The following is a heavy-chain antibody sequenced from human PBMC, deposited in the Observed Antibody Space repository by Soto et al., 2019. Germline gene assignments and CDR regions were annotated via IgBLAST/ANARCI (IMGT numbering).Heavy chain of an antibody. J-gene: IGHJ6*02. CDR2: IYWDDDK. CDR3: IQSRCGGDCLQSYASYYYYGMDV. CDR1: GFSLSTGGVG. D-gene: IGHD2-21*02. V-gene: IGHV2-5*02. Sequence: SGPTLVNPTQTLTLTCTFSGFSLSTGGVGVGWIRQPPGKALEWLALIYWDDDKRYSPSLRSRLTITKDTSKNHVVLTMTNMDPVDTATYYCIQSRCGGDCLQSYASYYYYGMDVWGQGTTVTVSS.